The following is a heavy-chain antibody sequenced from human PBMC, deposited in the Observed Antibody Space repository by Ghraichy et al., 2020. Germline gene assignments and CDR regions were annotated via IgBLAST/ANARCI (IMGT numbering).Heavy chain of an antibody. Sequence: GGSLRLSCAGSGFTFSSYAIHWVRQAPGKGLKWVAVISFDGSNKYYVDSVKGRFTISRDNSKDTLYLQMNSLRAEDTAVYYCARDLEDYYGSGSKTGYYYGMDVWDQGTTVTVSS. CDR1: GFTFSSYA. V-gene: IGHV3-30*04. CDR2: ISFDGSNK. D-gene: IGHD3-10*01. J-gene: IGHJ6*02. CDR3: ARDLEDYYGSGSKTGYYYGMDV.